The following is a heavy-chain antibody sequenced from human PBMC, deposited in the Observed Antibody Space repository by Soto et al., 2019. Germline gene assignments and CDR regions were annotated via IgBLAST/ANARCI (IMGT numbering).Heavy chain of an antibody. CDR1: GGSISNYF. J-gene: IGHJ4*02. D-gene: IGHD5-18*01. CDR3: ARGGIQLWFDF. Sequence: SETLSLTCSVSGGSISNYFWSWIRQPAGKGLEWIGRMSTSGSANYSPSLKSRVTMSVDTSKNQLSLNLSSVTAADTAVYYCARGGIQLWFDFWGQGTLVTVSS. CDR2: MSTSGSA. V-gene: IGHV4-4*07.